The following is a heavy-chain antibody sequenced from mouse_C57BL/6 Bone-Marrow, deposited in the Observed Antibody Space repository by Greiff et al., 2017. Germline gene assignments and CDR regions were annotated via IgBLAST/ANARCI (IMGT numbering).Heavy chain of an antibody. CDR2: IDIGNGYT. CDR3: ARGDYYCSSSLFDY. V-gene: IGHV1-58*01. D-gene: IGHD1-1*01. J-gene: IGHJ2*01. CDR1: GYTFTSYG. Sequence: VQLQQPGAELVRPGSSVKMSCKTSGYTFTSYGIHWVKQRPGQGLEWIGYIDIGNGYTKYNEKFKGKATLTSDKSSSTAYMQLSSLTSEYSAIYFCARGDYYCSSSLFDYWGQGTTLTVS.